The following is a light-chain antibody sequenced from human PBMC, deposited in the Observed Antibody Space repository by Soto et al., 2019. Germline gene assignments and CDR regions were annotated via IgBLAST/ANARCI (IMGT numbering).Light chain of an antibody. CDR2: KAS. CDR3: QQYNNYWT. J-gene: IGKJ1*01. Sequence: IEITQTPSTLYSFIRDRGTITCRASQSISTGLAWYQQRPGKAPQLLIYKASTLESGVPSRFSGSGSGTESTLTISSLQPDDFATYYCQQYNNYWTFGQGTKVDIK. CDR1: QSISTG. V-gene: IGKV1-5*03.